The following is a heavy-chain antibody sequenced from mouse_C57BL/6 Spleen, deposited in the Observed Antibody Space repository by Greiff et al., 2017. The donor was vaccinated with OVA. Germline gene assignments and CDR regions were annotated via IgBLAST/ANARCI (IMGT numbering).Heavy chain of an antibody. CDR3: TSRSYSNYVLFDY. CDR1: GYTFTDYE. Sequence: VQLQQSGAELVRPGASVTLSCKASGYTFTDYEMHWVKQTPVHGLEWIGAIDPETGGTAYNQKFKGKAILTADKSSSTAYMELRSLTSEDSAVYYCTSRSYSNYVLFDYWGQGTTLTVYS. V-gene: IGHV1-15*01. J-gene: IGHJ2*01. CDR2: IDPETGGT. D-gene: IGHD2-5*01.